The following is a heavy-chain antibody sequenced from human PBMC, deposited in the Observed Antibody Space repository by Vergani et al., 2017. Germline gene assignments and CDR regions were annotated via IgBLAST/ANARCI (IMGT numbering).Heavy chain of an antibody. CDR2: FYSGDET. CDR1: GSTVSGNY. D-gene: IGHD3-10*01. Sequence: ELQLVESGGGLVQPGGSLRLSCAASGSTVSGNYMTWVRQAPGKGLEWVSHFYSGDETYYADSLKCRVTIYRDSSKNTLHLQKNNLRVEDTAVYYCAGGNYYGSGTYVDPWGQGTLVTVSS. CDR3: AGGNYYGSGTYVDP. J-gene: IGHJ5*01. V-gene: IGHV3-66*02.